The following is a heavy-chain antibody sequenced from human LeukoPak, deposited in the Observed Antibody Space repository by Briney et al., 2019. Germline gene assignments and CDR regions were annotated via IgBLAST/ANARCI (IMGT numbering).Heavy chain of an antibody. J-gene: IGHJ4*02. CDR3: ARGPPTVITHITRELLY. CDR1: GYTFTGCY. Sequence: ASVKVSCKASGYTFTGCYIHWVRQAPGQGLEWMGWINPKTGGTNYAQKFQGRVTMTTDTSISTAYMELSRLTSDDTAVYYCARGPPTVITHITRELLYWGQGTLVTVSS. CDR2: INPKTGGT. V-gene: IGHV1-2*02. D-gene: IGHD4-23*01.